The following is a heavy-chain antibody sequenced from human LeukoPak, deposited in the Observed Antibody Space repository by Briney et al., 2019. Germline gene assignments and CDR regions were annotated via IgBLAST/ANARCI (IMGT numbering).Heavy chain of an antibody. J-gene: IGHJ4*02. Sequence: GGSLRLSCAASGFTFSSYNMNWVRQAPGKGLEWVSSISSGSSYIFYADSVKGRFTISRDNAKNSLYLQMNSLRVEDTAVYYCARDHNYAFDNWGQGTLVTVSS. V-gene: IGHV3-21*01. CDR3: ARDHNYAFDN. D-gene: IGHD1-1*01. CDR1: GFTFSSYN. CDR2: ISSGSSYI.